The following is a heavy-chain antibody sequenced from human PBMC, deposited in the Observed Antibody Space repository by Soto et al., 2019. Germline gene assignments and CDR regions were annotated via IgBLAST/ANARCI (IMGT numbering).Heavy chain of an antibody. D-gene: IGHD3-10*01. J-gene: IGHJ6*03. Sequence: GGSLRLSCAASGFTFSNAWMSWVRQAPGKGLEWVGRIKSKTDGGTTDYAAPVKGRFTISTDDSKNTLYLQMNGLKTEDTAVYYCTTDFVPSVAHGLLWFGEDYYYYYMDVWGKGTTVTVSS. CDR1: GFTFSNAW. V-gene: IGHV3-15*01. CDR2: IKSKTDGGTT. CDR3: TTDFVPSVAHGLLWFGEDYYYYYMDV.